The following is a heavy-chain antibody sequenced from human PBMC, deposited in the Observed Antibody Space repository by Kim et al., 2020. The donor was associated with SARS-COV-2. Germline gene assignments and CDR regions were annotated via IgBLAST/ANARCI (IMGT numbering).Heavy chain of an antibody. V-gene: IGHV3-7*01. CDR2: INQAGSER. CDR1: EFTLSNHW. D-gene: IGHD3-10*01. CDR3: ARGTVRAPRSGSDN. J-gene: IGHJ3*02. Sequence: GGSLRLSCAASEFTLSNHWMSWVRLTPEKGLEWVANINQAGSERSYVDSVKGRFTISRDNAKNSLYLQMNSLRVEDTALYFCARGTVRAPRSGSDNWGQGTMVTVSS.